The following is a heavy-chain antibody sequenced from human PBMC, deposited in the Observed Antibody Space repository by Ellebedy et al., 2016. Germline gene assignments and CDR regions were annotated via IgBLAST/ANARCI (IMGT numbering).Heavy chain of an antibody. J-gene: IGHJ4*02. V-gene: IGHV3-23*01. Sequence: GESLKISCAASGFTVSSSYVSWVRQAPGKGLEWVSAISGSGGSTYYADSVKGRFTISRDNSKNTLYLQMNSLRAEDTAVYYCAKGLRGYSYGYSDYWGQGTLVTVSS. D-gene: IGHD5-18*01. CDR1: GFTVSSSY. CDR3: AKGLRGYSYGYSDY. CDR2: ISGSGGST.